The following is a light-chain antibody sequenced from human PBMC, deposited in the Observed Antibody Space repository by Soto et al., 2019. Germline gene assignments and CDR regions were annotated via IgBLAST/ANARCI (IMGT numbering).Light chain of an antibody. CDR2: GAS. CDR3: QQYNNWPIT. Sequence: EIALTQSPATLSLCPGESAALSCRASQSVSNNYLAWYQQKPGQAPRLLIYGASTRATGIPARFSGSGSGTEFTLTISSLQSEDFEIYYCQQYNNWPITFGQGTRLEI. V-gene: IGKV3-15*01. J-gene: IGKJ5*01. CDR1: QSVSNN.